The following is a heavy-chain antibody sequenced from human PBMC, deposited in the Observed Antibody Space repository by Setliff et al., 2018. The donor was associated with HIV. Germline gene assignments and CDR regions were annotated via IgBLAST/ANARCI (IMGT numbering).Heavy chain of an antibody. V-gene: IGHV1-46*01. CDR2: INPSGGAT. CDR3: ARVKQQLAPFDY. CDR1: GYSFTTYF. Sequence: ASVKVSCKASGYSFTTYFLHWVRQAPGQGPDLLGIINPSGGATEYAQKFQGRVTMTRDTSTSTVYMELRSLKSEDTAVYYCARVKQQLAPFDYWGQGTLVTVSS. D-gene: IGHD6-13*01. J-gene: IGHJ4*02.